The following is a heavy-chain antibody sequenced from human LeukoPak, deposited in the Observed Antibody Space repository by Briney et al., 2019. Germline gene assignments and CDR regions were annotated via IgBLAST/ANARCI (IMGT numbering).Heavy chain of an antibody. CDR1: GDSVTRGNYY. CDR3: AREPPGY. V-gene: IGHV4-61*02. CDR2: IYTNGGA. Sequence: SETLSLTCTVSGDSVTRGNYYWNWIRQPAGKGLECIGRIYTNGGASYNPSLKSRVTISIDASKNQFSLKLSTVTAADTAVYYCAREPPGYWGQGILVTVSS. J-gene: IGHJ4*02.